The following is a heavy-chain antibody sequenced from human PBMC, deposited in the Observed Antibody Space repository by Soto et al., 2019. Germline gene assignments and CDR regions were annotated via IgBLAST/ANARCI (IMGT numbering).Heavy chain of an antibody. CDR1: GGSISSGGYS. Sequence: QLQLQESGSGLVKPSQTLSLTCAVSGGSISSGGYSWSWIRQPPGKGLEWIGYLYHSGSTYYNPCLQSRVTISVDRSKNQFYLKLSSVTAADTAVYYCDRPKLRYWFDPRGQGTLVTVS. D-gene: IGHD3-16*01. CDR2: LYHSGST. J-gene: IGHJ5*02. V-gene: IGHV4-30-2*01. CDR3: DRPKLRYWFDP.